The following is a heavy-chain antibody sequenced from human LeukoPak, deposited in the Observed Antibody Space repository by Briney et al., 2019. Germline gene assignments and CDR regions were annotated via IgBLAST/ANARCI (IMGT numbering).Heavy chain of an antibody. D-gene: IGHD3-22*01. V-gene: IGHV1-46*01. CDR1: GYTFTSYY. CDR3: ARDTNVVEYYYDSSGYYTFDY. J-gene: IGHJ4*02. CDR2: INPSGGST. Sequence: ASVKVSCKASGYTFTSYYMHWVRQAPGQGLEWMGIINPSGGSTSYAQKFQGRVTMTRDTSTSTAYMELRSLRPDDTAVYYCARDTNVVEYYYDSSGYYTFDYWGQGTLVTVSS.